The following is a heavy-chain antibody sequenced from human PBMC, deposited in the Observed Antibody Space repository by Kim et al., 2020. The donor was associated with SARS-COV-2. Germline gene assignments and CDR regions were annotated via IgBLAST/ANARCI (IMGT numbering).Heavy chain of an antibody. V-gene: IGHV4-31*03. J-gene: IGHJ5*02. D-gene: IGHD3-10*01. Sequence: SETLSLTCTVSGGSVRSHGYYWSWIRRPPGKGLEWIGNIYHSGTTYYNPSLKSRLMISVDTSENQFSLKLSSVTAADTAIYYCARRIADYNGSGSYYSQKRGWCDPWGRGTLVTVSS. CDR3: ARRIADYNGSGSYYSQKRGWCDP. CDR2: IYHSGTT. CDR1: GGSVRSHGYY.